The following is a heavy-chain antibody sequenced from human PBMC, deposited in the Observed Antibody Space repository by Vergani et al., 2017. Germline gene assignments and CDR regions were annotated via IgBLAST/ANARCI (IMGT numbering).Heavy chain of an antibody. J-gene: IGHJ2*01. CDR3: ARGMATVTRYFDL. V-gene: IGHV4-39*01. Sequence: QLQLQESGPGLVKPSETLSLTCTVSGGSISSSSYYWGWIRQPPGKGLEWIGSIYYSGSTYYTPSLKSRVTISVDTSKNQFSLKLSSVTAADTAVYYCARGMATVTRYFDLWGRGTLVTVSS. CDR1: GGSISSSSYY. CDR2: IYYSGST. D-gene: IGHD5-24*01.